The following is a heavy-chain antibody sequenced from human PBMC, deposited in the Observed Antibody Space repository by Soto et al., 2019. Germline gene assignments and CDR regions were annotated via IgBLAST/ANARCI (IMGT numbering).Heavy chain of an antibody. CDR2: ISAFNGET. J-gene: IGHJ4*02. V-gene: IGHV1-18*01. CDR3: VRDQQWLLPVPLNFDY. D-gene: IGHD6-19*01. CDR1: GFTFSDYG. Sequence: QIQLVQSGAEVKKPGASVKVSCKASGFTFSDYGFSWVRQAPGRGLEWMGWISAFNGETNYTQKSEGRVAMTTDAATNTAYMELRSLTVDDTAVYYCVRDQQWLLPVPLNFDYRGQGTVVTVSS.